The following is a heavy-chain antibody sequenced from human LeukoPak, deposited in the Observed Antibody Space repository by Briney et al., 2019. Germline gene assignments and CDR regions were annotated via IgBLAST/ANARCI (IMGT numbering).Heavy chain of an antibody. CDR1: GDSISNYN. CDR2: IYSSGST. J-gene: IGHJ3*02. D-gene: IGHD6-13*01. V-gene: IGHV4-4*07. CDR3: ARGYKPASGKVGAFDI. Sequence: PSETLSLTCSVSGDSISNYNWSWIRQSAGKGLGWIGRIYSSGSTDYNPSLKSRVSMSVDTSKNQFSLKLSSVTAADTALYYCARGYKPASGKVGAFDIWGQGTMVTVSS.